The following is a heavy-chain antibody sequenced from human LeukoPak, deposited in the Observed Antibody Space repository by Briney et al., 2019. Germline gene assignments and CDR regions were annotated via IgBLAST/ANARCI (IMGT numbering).Heavy chain of an antibody. V-gene: IGHV1-69*05. D-gene: IGHD1-26*01. CDR3: AKVQWEPGYFDY. CDR2: IIPIFGTA. J-gene: IGHJ4*02. CDR1: GGTFSSYA. Sequence: SVKVSCKASGGTFSSYAISWVRQAPGQGLEWMGGIIPIFGTANYAQKFQGRVTITTDESTSTAYMELRSLRSDDTAVYYCAKVQWEPGYFDYWGQGTLVTVSS.